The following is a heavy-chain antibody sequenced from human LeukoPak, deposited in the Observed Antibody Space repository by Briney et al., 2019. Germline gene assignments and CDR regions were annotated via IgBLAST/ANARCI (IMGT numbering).Heavy chain of an antibody. CDR2: IKPNSGAT. Sequence: ASVKVSCKASGYTFTVQYMHWVRQAPGQGLEWIGLIKPNSGATSYAQQYQGRVTMTRDTSINTAYMDLRSLTSDDTAVYYCARLGYGVNSADYWGQGTLVTVSS. D-gene: IGHD4-23*01. J-gene: IGHJ4*02. CDR1: GYTFTVQY. CDR3: ARLGYGVNSADY. V-gene: IGHV1-2*02.